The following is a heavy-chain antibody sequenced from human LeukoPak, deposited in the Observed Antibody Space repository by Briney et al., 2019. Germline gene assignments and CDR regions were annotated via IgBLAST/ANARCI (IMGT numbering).Heavy chain of an antibody. D-gene: IGHD4-17*01. CDR2: IYYRGST. J-gene: IGHJ4*02. CDR3: ARGGDYGDLRYFDY. Sequence: PAETLSLTCSVSGGSVSSGISYWSWIRQPPGKALEWIGYIYYRGSTNYNPSLKSRVTFSVDTSKNQFSLKLNSVTAADTAVYYCARGGDYGDLRYFDYWGQGTLVTVSS. V-gene: IGHV4-61*01. CDR1: GGSVSSGISY.